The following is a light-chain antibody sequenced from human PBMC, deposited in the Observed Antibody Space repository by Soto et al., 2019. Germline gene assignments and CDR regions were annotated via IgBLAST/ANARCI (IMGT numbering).Light chain of an antibody. Sequence: QSVLAQPASVSGSPGQSITIPCTGTTSDIGGYKFVSWYQQHPGTAPKLMIFDVSQRPSGVPDRFSGSKSGNTASLTISGLQAEDEADYYCCSYAGTSLVFGGGTKVTVL. CDR3: CSYAGTSLV. V-gene: IGLV2-11*01. J-gene: IGLJ3*02. CDR2: DVS. CDR1: TSDIGGYKF.